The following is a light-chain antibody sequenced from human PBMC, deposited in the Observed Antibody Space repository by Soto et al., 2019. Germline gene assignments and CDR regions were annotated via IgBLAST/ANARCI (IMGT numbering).Light chain of an antibody. CDR1: QSPLHSNGYNN. CDR3: MHTLQPPWT. Sequence: DIVMTQSPVSLSVTPGEPASISCRCSQSPLHSNGYNNLDWYLQKPGQSPQLLIYLGSYRASGVRDRCSGSGSGIDFTLKISRVEAEDVGFYYCMHTLQPPWTVGQGTKVEIK. V-gene: IGKV2-28*01. CDR2: LGS. J-gene: IGKJ1*01.